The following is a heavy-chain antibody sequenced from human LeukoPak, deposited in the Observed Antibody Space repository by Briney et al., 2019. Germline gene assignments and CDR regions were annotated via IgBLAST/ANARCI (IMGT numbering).Heavy chain of an antibody. CDR3: ARGIRITIFGVVIPINWFDP. D-gene: IGHD3-3*01. J-gene: IGHJ5*02. CDR1: GYTFTSYG. V-gene: IGHV1-18*01. CDR2: ISAYNGNT. Sequence: ASVKVSCKASGYTFTSYGISWVRQAPGQGLEWMGWISAYNGNTNYAQKLQGRVTMTTDTSTSTAYMELRSLRSEDTAVYYCARGIRITIFGVVIPINWFDPWGQGTLVTVSS.